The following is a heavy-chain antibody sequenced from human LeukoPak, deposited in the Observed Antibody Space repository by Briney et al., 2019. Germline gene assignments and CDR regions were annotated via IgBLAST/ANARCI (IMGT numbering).Heavy chain of an antibody. Sequence: ASVKVSCTASGYTFTSYDINWVRQATGQGLEWMGWMNPNSGNTGYAQKFQGRVTMTRNTSISTAYMELSSLRSEDTAVYYCARGRFLEWSTQGYYYYGMDVWGQGTLVTVSS. J-gene: IGHJ6*02. V-gene: IGHV1-8*01. CDR2: MNPNSGNT. CDR3: ARGRFLEWSTQGYYYYGMDV. D-gene: IGHD3-3*01. CDR1: GYTFTSYD.